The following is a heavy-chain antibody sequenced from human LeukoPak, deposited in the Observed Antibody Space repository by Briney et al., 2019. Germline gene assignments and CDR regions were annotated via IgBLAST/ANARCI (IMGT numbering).Heavy chain of an antibody. D-gene: IGHD4-11*01. J-gene: IGHJ5*02. CDR2: ISGSGGST. V-gene: IGHV3-23*01. CDR3: AKGSGPYTVNWFDP. Sequence: GSLRLSCAASGFTVSTNYMSWVRQAPGKGLEWVSAISGSGGSTYYADSVKGRFTISRDNSKNTLYLQMNSLRAEDTAVYYCAKGSGPYTVNWFDPWGQGTLVTVSS. CDR1: GFTVSTNY.